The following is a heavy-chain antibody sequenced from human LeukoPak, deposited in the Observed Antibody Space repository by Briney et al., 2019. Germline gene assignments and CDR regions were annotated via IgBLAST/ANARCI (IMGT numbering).Heavy chain of an antibody. CDR2: INPSGGST. V-gene: IGHV1-46*01. CDR3: AKDKEALKNWDY. CDR1: GYTFTIYY. J-gene: IGHJ4*02. Sequence: GASVKVSFKASGYTFTIYYMHWVRQAPGQGLEWMGIINPSGGSTTYAQKFQGRVTMTRDTSTSTAYMELSSLRSEDTAVYYCAKDKEALKNWDYWGQGTLVTVSS. D-gene: IGHD1-1*01.